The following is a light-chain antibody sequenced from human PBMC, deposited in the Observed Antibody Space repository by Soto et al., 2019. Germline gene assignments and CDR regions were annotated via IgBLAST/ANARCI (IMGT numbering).Light chain of an antibody. CDR2: EVT. CDR1: SGDVGGYDY. V-gene: IGLV2-14*01. CDR3: SSHTSGRTRV. J-gene: IGLJ1*01. Sequence: QSALTQPASVSGSPGQSIAISCTGTSGDVGGYDYVSWYQQHPDKAPKLMIYEVTKRPSWVSNRFSGSKSGNTASLPISWLQPEDEADYYCSSHTSGRTRVFGSGTKVTAL.